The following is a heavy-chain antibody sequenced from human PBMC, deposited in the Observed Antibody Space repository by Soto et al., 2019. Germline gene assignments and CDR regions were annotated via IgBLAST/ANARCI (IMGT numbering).Heavy chain of an antibody. Sequence: QVQLQQWGAGLLKPSETLSLTCAVYGGSFSGYYWSWIRQPPGKGLEWIGEINHSGSTNYNPCLKSRFTLSVDTSKNQFALKLSSVTAADTAVYYCARGGRYCSGGSCYFYYYYYGMDVWGQGTTVTVSS. J-gene: IGHJ6*02. CDR1: GGSFSGYY. CDR2: INHSGST. V-gene: IGHV4-34*01. D-gene: IGHD2-15*01. CDR3: ARGGRYCSGGSCYFYYYYYGMDV.